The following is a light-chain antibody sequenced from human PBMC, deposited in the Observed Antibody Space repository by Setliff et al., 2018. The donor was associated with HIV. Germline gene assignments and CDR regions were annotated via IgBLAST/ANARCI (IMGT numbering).Light chain of an antibody. CDR2: DVS. Sequence: QSVLAQPASVSGSPGQSTTISCTGTSSDVGAYNYVSWYQQHPGKAPKLMIYDVSKRPSGVFNRFSGSKSGNTASLTISGLQAEDEADYYCSSYASSNTLVFGGGTKVTVL. V-gene: IGLV2-23*02. CDR1: SSDVGAYNY. CDR3: SSYASSNTLV. J-gene: IGLJ3*02.